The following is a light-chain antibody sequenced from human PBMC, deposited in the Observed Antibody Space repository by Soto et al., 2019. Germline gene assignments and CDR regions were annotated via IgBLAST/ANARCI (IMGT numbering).Light chain of an antibody. Sequence: DIQMTQSPPSLSASVGDRVTITCRASQSISSFFNWYKQKSGKAPKLLIYDTSSLQSGVPSRFSGSGSGTDFTLTISSLEPEDFAVYYCQQRSNSFGPGTKVDIK. CDR1: QSISSF. V-gene: IGKV1-39*01. J-gene: IGKJ3*01. CDR2: DTS. CDR3: QQRSNS.